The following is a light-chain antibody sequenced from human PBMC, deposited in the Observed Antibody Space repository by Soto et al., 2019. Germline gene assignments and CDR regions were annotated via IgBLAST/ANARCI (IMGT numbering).Light chain of an antibody. V-gene: IGKV3D-20*02. Sequence: EIVLTQSPGTLSLSPGERATLNCRASQSVRSSYLAWHQQQPGQAPRLLIFGASTRAPGIPDRFTGSGSGTDFTLPIPRLEPEDFAVYYCQPLTTFGHGTQVDIK. CDR3: QPLTT. CDR1: QSVRSSY. J-gene: IGKJ1*01. CDR2: GAS.